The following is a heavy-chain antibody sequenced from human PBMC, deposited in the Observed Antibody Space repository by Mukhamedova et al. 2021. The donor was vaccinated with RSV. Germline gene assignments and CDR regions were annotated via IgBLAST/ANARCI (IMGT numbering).Heavy chain of an antibody. J-gene: IGHJ6*03. CDR3: ARDLGMHYYHYYYMDV. D-gene: IGHD1-26*01. V-gene: IGHV4-59*01. CDR2: GNT. Sequence: GNTNYNPSLKSRVNISLDTSKNQISLRLTSVTAADTAVYYCARDLGMHYYHYYYMDVWGNGTTVTVS.